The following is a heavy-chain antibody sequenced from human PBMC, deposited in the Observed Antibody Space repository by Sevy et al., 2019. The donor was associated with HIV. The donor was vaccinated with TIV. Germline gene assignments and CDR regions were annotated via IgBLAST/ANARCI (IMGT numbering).Heavy chain of an antibody. Sequence: GGSLRLSCAASGFSFSNSGMHWVRQAPGKGLEWVADIWFDGSVKYYKDSVKDRFTIFRDNSRNTQYLQINSLRAEDTAVYYCARESPSDWCLDSWGQGALVTVSS. CDR1: GFSFSNSG. CDR3: ARESPSDWCLDS. D-gene: IGHD6-19*01. J-gene: IGHJ4*02. CDR2: IWFDGSVK. V-gene: IGHV3-33*01.